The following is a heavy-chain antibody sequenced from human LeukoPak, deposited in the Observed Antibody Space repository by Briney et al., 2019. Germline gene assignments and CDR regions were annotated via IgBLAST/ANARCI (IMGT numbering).Heavy chain of an antibody. Sequence: PSETLSLTCAVSGGSISRYNWSWVRQPPGKGLEWVGYIYYSGGTKYNPSLKSRVSISVHTSKNQFSLKLSSVTAADTAVYYCARGAGAGYNLQPFDYWRQGTLVTVSS. CDR1: GGSISRYN. V-gene: IGHV4-59*08. D-gene: IGHD5-24*01. J-gene: IGHJ4*02. CDR3: ARGAGAGYNLQPFDY. CDR2: IYYSGGT.